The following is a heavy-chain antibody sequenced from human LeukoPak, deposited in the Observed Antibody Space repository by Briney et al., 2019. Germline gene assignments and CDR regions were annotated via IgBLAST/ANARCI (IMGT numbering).Heavy chain of an antibody. CDR3: ARRPVATNYYYGMDV. V-gene: IGHV5-10-1*01. CDR2: FDPSDSYT. D-gene: IGHD2-2*01. CDR1: GYSFTTYW. J-gene: IGHJ6*02. Sequence: GESLKISCKGSGYSFTTYWIGWVRQMPGKGLEWMGRFDPSDSYTNYSPSFQGHVTISSDQSISTAYLQWSSLKASDTAIYYCARRPVATNYYYGMDVWGQGTTVTVSS.